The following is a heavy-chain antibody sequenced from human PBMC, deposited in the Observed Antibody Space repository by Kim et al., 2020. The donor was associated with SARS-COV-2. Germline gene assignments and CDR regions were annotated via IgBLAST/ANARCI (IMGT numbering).Heavy chain of an antibody. CDR2: IYFSGNT. CDR1: GGSISTNHY. D-gene: IGHD6-19*01. Sequence: SETLSLTCSVSGGSISTNHYWAWIRQPPGKGLEWIGSIYFSGNTYHNPSLKSRVTISVDSSRNQFSLKLTSVTAAVTALYYCARHRMWLLFPDYWGQGTVVTVSS. J-gene: IGHJ4*02. V-gene: IGHV4-39*01. CDR3: ARHRMWLLFPDY.